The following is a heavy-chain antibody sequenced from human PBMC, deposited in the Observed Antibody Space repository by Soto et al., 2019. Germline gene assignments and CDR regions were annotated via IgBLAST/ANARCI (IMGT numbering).Heavy chain of an antibody. CDR2: ISGSGGST. D-gene: IGHD3-22*01. J-gene: IGHJ4*02. V-gene: IGHV3-23*01. CDR3: AKPWSMIVVVTDY. Sequence: EVQLLESGGGLVQPGGSLRLSCAASGFTFSSYAMSWVRQAPGKGLEWVSAISGSGGSTYYADSVKGRFTISRDNSENTLYLQMNSLRAEDTAVYYCAKPWSMIVVVTDYWGQGTLVTVSS. CDR1: GFTFSSYA.